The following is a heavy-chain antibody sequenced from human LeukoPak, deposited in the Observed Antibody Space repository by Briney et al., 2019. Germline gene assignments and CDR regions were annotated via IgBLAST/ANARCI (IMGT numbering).Heavy chain of an antibody. V-gene: IGHV4-61*01. CDR2: IYYSGST. Sequence: SETLSLTCTVSGGSVSSGSYYWSWIRQPPGKGLEWIGYIYYSGSTNYNPSLKSRVTISVDTSKNQFSLRLSSVTAADTAVYYCARGTYTGYIVVPDYWGQGSLVAVSS. CDR1: GGSVSSGSYY. CDR3: ARGTYTGYIVVPDY. J-gene: IGHJ4*02. D-gene: IGHD2-21*01.